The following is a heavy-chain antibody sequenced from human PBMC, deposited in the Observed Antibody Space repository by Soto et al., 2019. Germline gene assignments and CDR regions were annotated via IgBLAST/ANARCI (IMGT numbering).Heavy chain of an antibody. CDR3: GRHPYGDYDIMDV. J-gene: IGHJ6*02. V-gene: IGHV5-51*01. CDR1: GYSFSNYW. Sequence: PGESLKISCKGSGYSFSNYWIGWVRQMPGKGLEWMGIIYPGDSDARYSPSSQGQVTISADKSINTAYLQWSSLKASDTAMYYCGRHPYGDYDIMDVWGQGTTLTVSS. D-gene: IGHD4-17*01. CDR2: IYPGDSDA.